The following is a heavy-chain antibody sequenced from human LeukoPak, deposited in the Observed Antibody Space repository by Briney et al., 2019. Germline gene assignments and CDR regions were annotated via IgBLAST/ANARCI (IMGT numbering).Heavy chain of an antibody. J-gene: IGHJ4*02. CDR3: AREAVAGYFDC. D-gene: IGHD6-19*01. CDR1: GFTFSSYE. CDR2: SSSSSSTI. V-gene: IGHV3-48*03. Sequence: GGSLRLSCAASGFTFSSYEMNWVRQAPGKGLEWVSYSSSSSSTIYYADSVKGRFTISRDNAKNSLYLQMNSLRAEDTAVYYCAREAVAGYFDCWGQGTLVTVSS.